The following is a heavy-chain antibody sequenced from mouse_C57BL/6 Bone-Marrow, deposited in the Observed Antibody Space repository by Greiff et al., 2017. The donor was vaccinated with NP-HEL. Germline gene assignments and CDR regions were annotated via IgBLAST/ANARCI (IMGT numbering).Heavy chain of an antibody. V-gene: IGHV5-4*01. CDR3: ARDRGDY. Sequence: EVKLVESGGGLVKPGGSLKLSCAASGFTFSSYAMSWVRQTPEKRLEWVATISAGGSYTYYPDNVKGRFTISRDYTKNNMYLQMSHLKSEDTAMYYCARDRGDYWGQGTSVTVSS. CDR2: ISAGGSYT. J-gene: IGHJ4*01. CDR1: GFTFSSYA.